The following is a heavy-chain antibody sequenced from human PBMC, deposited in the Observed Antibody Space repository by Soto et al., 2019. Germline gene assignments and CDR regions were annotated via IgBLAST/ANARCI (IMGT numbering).Heavy chain of an antibody. V-gene: IGHV1-2*04. CDR3: ATDQWDSSGYYQFDY. D-gene: IGHD3-22*01. CDR1: GYTLTVYY. CDR2: INPNSGGT. J-gene: IGHJ4*02. Sequence: VSVKVSCKAAGYTLTVYYMRWGLMAPGQGLEWMGWINPNSGGTNYAQKFQGWVTMTRDTSISTAYMELSRLRSDDTAVYYCATDQWDSSGYYQFDYWGQGTLVTVSS.